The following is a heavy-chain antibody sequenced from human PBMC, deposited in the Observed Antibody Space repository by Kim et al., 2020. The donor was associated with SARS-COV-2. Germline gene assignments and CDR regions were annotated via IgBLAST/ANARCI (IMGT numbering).Heavy chain of an antibody. D-gene: IGHD6-13*01. CDR3: AKTGQLDY. CDR2: K. V-gene: IGHV3-23*01. J-gene: IGHJ4*02. Sequence: KFSADSVGGRFTISRDNSKNTLSLQMNSLRAEDTALYYCAKTGQLDYWGQGTLVTVSS.